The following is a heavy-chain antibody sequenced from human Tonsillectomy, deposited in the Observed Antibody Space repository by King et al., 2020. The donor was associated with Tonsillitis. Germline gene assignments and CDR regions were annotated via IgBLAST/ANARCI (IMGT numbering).Heavy chain of an antibody. J-gene: IGHJ6*03. D-gene: IGHD3-22*01. CDR1: GGSFSGYY. Sequence: VQLQQWGAGLLKPSETLSLTCAVYGGSFSGYYWSWIRQPPGKGLEWIGEINHSGSTSFNPPLKSRVTISVDTSKNQFSLNLSSVTAADTAVYYCARGRSTYYFDSSGYYFIGSPPQYYMDVWGKGTTVTVSS. V-gene: IGHV4-34*01. CDR2: INHSGST. CDR3: ARGRSTYYFDSSGYYFIGSPPQYYMDV.